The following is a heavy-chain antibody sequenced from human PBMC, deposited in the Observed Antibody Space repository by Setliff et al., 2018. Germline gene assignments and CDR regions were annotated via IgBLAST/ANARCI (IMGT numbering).Heavy chain of an antibody. CDR2: INTNTGNP. D-gene: IGHD3-16*02. V-gene: IGHV7-4-1*02. CDR3: ARASRFATIVWKGDYYMDV. Sequence: ASVKVSCKASGYSFSTYAMSWIRQAPGQGLEWMGWINTNTGNPSYAQGFTGRFVFSLDTSVSTAYLQISSLKPEDTAMYYRARASRFATIVWKGDYYMDVWGKGATVTVSS. CDR1: GYSFSTYA. J-gene: IGHJ6*03.